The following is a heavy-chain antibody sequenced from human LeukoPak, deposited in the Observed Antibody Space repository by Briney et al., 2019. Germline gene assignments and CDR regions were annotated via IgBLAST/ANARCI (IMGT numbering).Heavy chain of an antibody. CDR1: GNSFGDYY. Sequence: SETLSLTCTVSGNSFGDYYWSWIRQPAGKGLEWIGRIYTSGSTTYNPSLKSRVTMSVDTSKSQFSLNLMSVTAADTAVYYCARVTSYSSGWPRVVNDYWGQGTLVTVSS. D-gene: IGHD6-19*01. J-gene: IGHJ4*02. CDR3: ARVTSYSSGWPRVVNDY. CDR2: IYTSGST. V-gene: IGHV4-4*07.